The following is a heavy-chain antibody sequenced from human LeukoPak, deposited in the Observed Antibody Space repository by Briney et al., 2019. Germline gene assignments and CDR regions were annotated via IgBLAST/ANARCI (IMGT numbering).Heavy chain of an antibody. Sequence: GSLRLSCAASGFTFSSYSMNWVRQAPGKGLEWVSSISSSSSYIYYAASGKGRFTTSRDNAKNSLYLQMNSLRAEDTAVYYCAKIPQVATYTVPNFDFWGQGTLVTVSS. D-gene: IGHD3-16*01. V-gene: IGHV3-21*04. J-gene: IGHJ4*02. CDR3: AKIPQVATYTVPNFDF. CDR1: GFTFSSYS. CDR2: ISSSSSYI.